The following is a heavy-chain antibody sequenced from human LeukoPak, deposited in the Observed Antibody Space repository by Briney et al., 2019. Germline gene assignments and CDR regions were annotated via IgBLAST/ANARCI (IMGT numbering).Heavy chain of an antibody. CDR2: ISSSSSTI. CDR3: AREGVLLWFGELLRGWFDP. D-gene: IGHD3-10*01. J-gene: IGHJ5*02. V-gene: IGHV3-48*01. Sequence: GGSLRLSRAAFGFTFSSYSMSWVRQAPGKGLEWVSYISSSSSTIYYADSVKGRFTISRDNAKNSLYLQMNSLRAEDTAVYYCAREGVLLWFGELLRGWFDPWGQGTLVTVSS. CDR1: GFTFSSYS.